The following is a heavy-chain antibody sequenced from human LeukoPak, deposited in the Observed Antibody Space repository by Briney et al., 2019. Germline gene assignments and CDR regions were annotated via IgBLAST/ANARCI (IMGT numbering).Heavy chain of an antibody. CDR3: ARGGTRGTMVRGVIITPPDY. Sequence: SETLSLTCTVSGGSISSSSYYWGWIRQPPGKGLEWIVSIYYSGSTYYNPSLKSRVTISVDTSKNQFSLKLSSVTAADTAVYYCARGGTRGTMVRGVIITPPDYWGQGTLVTVSS. CDR1: GGSISSSSYY. V-gene: IGHV4-39*07. J-gene: IGHJ4*02. CDR2: IYYSGST. D-gene: IGHD3-10*01.